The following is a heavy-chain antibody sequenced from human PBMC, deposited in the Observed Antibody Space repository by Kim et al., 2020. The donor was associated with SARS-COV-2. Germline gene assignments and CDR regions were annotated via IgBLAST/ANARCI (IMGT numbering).Heavy chain of an antibody. J-gene: IGHJ4*02. CDR3: AKDGNYGSGTYYNAYFDS. Sequence: GGSLRLSCAASGFTFDDYGMHWVRQAPGKGLEWVSGIGWNSGTMGYADSVKGRFTISRDNAKNSLYLQMSSLRAEDTAFYYCAKDGNYGSGTYYNAYFDSWGQGTLVTVSS. CDR2: IGWNSGTM. V-gene: IGHV3-9*01. CDR1: GFTFDDYG. D-gene: IGHD3-10*01.